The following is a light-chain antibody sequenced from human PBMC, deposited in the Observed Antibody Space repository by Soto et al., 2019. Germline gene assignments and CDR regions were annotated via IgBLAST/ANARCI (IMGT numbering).Light chain of an antibody. V-gene: IGKV1-27*01. Sequence: DIQMTQSPSSLSASVGDRVTITCRASQGISNYLAWYQQKPGQPPKLLISRASARESGVPDRFSGSGSGTDFTLTISSLQAEDVAFYYCQQYYGSPYTFGQGTKLEIK. J-gene: IGKJ2*01. CDR3: QQYYGSPYT. CDR2: RAS. CDR1: QGISNY.